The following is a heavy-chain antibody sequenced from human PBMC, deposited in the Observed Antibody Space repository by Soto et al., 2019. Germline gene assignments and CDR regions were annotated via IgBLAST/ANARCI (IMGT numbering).Heavy chain of an antibody. D-gene: IGHD6-13*01. CDR1: GYTFTYRY. CDR3: ASGIAAAGTLGGGRKPHAFDI. V-gene: IGHV1-45*02. CDR2: ITPFNGNT. Sequence: SVKVSCKASGYTFTYRYLHWLRECPGQALEWMGWITPFNGNTNYAQKFQDRVTITRDRSMSTAYMELSSLRSEDTAMYYCASGIAAAGTLGGGRKPHAFDIWGQGTMVTVSS. J-gene: IGHJ3*02.